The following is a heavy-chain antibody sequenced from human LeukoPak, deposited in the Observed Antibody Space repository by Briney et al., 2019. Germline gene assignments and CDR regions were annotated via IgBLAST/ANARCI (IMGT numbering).Heavy chain of an antibody. D-gene: IGHD2-15*01. CDR3: ARHVFWGYCSGGSCFGGFDP. CDR1: GGSISSGDYY. Sequence: SETLSLTCTVSGGSISSGDYYWSWIRQPPGKGLEWIGYIYYSGSTYYNPSLKSRVTISVDTSKNQFSLKLSSVTAADTAVYYCARHVFWGYCSGGSCFGGFDPWGQGTLVTVSS. J-gene: IGHJ5*02. CDR2: IYYSGST. V-gene: IGHV4-30-4*08.